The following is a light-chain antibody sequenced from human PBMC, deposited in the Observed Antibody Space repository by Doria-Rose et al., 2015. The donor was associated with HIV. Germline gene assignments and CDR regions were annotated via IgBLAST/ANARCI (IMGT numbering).Light chain of an antibody. V-gene: IGKV3-20*01. CDR1: QSFSSTY. CDR3: HQYGPSWT. J-gene: IGKJ1*01. Sequence: TQSPGTLSLSPGGRATLSCRASQSFSSTYLAWYQQKPGQAPSLLIYDGSTRATGIPDRFSASESWTDFTLTINRLEPEVFSLYYCHQYGPSWTFGQGPKVEI. CDR2: DGS.